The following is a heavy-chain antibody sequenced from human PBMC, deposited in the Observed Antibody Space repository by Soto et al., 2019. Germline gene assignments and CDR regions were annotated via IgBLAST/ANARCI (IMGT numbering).Heavy chain of an antibody. Sequence: EVQLVESGGGLVQPGGSLRLSCAASGFTFSNFDMHWVRQAPGKGLEWVSRIASSGDTYYQGSVKGRFTISRENAKNSLYLQMNSLRVEDTAVYYCARDWASASHLDYWGQGALVIVSS. V-gene: IGHV3-13*01. J-gene: IGHJ4*02. CDR2: IASSGDT. CDR1: GFTFSNFD. D-gene: IGHD3-16*01. CDR3: ARDWASASHLDY.